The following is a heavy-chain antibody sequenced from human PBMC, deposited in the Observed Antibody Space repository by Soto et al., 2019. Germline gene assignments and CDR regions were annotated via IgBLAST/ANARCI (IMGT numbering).Heavy chain of an antibody. CDR3: ARVPRGLLWFGELLRFDP. Sequence: PSETLSLTCTVSGGSVSSGSYYWSWIRRPPGKGLEWIGYIYYSGSTNYNPSLKSRVTISVDTSKNQFSLKLSSVTAADTAVYYCARVPRGLLWFGELLRFDPWGQGTLVTVSS. CDR2: IYYSGST. V-gene: IGHV4-61*01. J-gene: IGHJ5*02. D-gene: IGHD3-10*01. CDR1: GGSVSSGSYY.